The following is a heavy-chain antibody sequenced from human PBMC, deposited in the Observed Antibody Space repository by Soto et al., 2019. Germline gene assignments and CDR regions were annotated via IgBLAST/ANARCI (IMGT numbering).Heavy chain of an antibody. CDR2: ISNSGGGT. J-gene: IGHJ3*02. V-gene: IGHV3-23*01. CDR3: AHPRGYGVFDAVDI. Sequence: PGGSLRLSCAASGFIFSTYAMNWVRQAPGKGLEWVSAISNSGGGTYYAESVRGRFTISRDNSINTLYLQMSSLRTEDTAVYYCAHPRGYGVFDAVDIWGQRTMVTVSS. CDR1: GFIFSTYA. D-gene: IGHD4-17*01.